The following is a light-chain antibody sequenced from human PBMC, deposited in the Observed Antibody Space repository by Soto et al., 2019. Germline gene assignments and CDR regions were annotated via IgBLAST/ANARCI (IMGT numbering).Light chain of an antibody. Sequence: QSALTQPASVSGSPGQSITISCTGSSSDVGAYKYVSWYQQNPGKAPKLMLYEVSHRPSGVSNRFSGSKSGNTASLTISALQAEDESDYYFSSYTTSSTVVFGGGTQLTVL. J-gene: IGLJ2*01. CDR1: SSDVGAYKY. V-gene: IGLV2-14*01. CDR2: EVS. CDR3: SSYTTSSTVV.